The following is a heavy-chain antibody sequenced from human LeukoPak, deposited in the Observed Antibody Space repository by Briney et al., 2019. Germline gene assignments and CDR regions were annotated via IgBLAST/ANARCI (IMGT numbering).Heavy chain of an antibody. D-gene: IGHD5-24*01. V-gene: IGHV4-38-2*01. CDR1: GYSISSGYY. Sequence: SETLSLTCAVSGYSISSGYYWGWIRPRPGEGLEWIGSIYHSGSTYYNPSLKSRVTISVDTSKNQFSQKLSSVTAANTAVYYCARLQSWFDPWGQGTLVTVSS. J-gene: IGHJ5*02. CDR2: IYHSGST. CDR3: ARLQSWFDP.